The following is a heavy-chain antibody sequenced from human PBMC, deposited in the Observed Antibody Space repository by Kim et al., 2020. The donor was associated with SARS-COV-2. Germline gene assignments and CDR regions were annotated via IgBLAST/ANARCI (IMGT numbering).Heavy chain of an antibody. J-gene: IGHJ4*02. CDR2: ST. Sequence: STYYADSVKGRFTISRDNSKNALYVQMNSLRAEDTAVYYCAKDRGVGSRDWGQGTLVTVSS. D-gene: IGHD1-26*01. CDR3: AKDRGVGSRD. V-gene: IGHV3-23*01.